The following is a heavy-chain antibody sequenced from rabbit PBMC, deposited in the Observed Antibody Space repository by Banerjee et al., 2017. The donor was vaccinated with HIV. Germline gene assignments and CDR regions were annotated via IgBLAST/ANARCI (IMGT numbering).Heavy chain of an antibody. CDR3: ARDRDGDAGYGSLSL. CDR1: GFSFNNKYV. CDR2: INSNTGNT. Sequence: QEQLEESGGDRVKNEGSLTINCTASGFSFNNKYVMCWVRQAPGKGLEWIACINSNTGNTVSASLAKGPFTIPKTSSTTVTLQMTSLTAADTATYFCARDRDGDAGYGSLSLLGQGPLVTVS. D-gene: IGHD7-1*01. V-gene: IGHV1S45*01. J-gene: IGHJ4*01.